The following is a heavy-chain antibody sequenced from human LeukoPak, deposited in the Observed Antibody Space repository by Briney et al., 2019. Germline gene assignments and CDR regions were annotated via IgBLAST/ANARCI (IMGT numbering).Heavy chain of an antibody. CDR2: IQHDETEI. D-gene: IGHD3-10*01. V-gene: IGHV3-30*02. CDR1: GFTFRTSG. J-gene: IGHJ4*02. Sequence: PGGSLRLSRTASGFTFRTSGMHWVRQAPGKGLEWVGFIQHDETEIYSADSVRGRFTFSRDNFKSTVYLQMNSLRVEDSAVYYCARESGATKIGQLLNYWGQGTLVSVSS. CDR3: ARESGATKIGQLLNY.